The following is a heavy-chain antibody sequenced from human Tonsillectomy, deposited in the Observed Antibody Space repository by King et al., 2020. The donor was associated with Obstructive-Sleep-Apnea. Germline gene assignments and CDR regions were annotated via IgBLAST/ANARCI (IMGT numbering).Heavy chain of an antibody. CDR1: GFTFSSYA. J-gene: IGHJ4*02. Sequence: VQLVESGGGVVQPGRSLRLSCAASGFTFSSYAMHWVRQAPGKGLEWVAVISYDGSNKYYGDSVKGRFTISRDNSKNTLYLQMHSLKAEDTAIYYCARDVLGYCSGGTCSSFDYWGQGTLVTVSS. CDR3: ARDVLGYCSGGTCSSFDY. V-gene: IGHV3-30*04. CDR2: ISYDGSNK. D-gene: IGHD2-15*01.